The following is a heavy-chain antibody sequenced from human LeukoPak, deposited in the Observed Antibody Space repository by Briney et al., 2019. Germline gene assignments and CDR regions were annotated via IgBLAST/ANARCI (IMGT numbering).Heavy chain of an antibody. CDR1: GYLFTSYW. CDR2: SGRTDSYT. Sequence: GAHRKTSSRGPGYLFTSYWCTWWRQMPGKGLEGRGRSGRTDSYTNYSPSFQGHVTISAGRSISTAYLQWSSLKASDTAMYYCARLTYSSGYYDIWGQGTMVTVSS. V-gene: IGHV5-10-1*01. D-gene: IGHD3-22*01. J-gene: IGHJ3*02. CDR3: ARLTYSSGYYDI.